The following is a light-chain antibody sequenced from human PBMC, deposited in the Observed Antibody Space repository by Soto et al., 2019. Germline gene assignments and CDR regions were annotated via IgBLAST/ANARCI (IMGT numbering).Light chain of an antibody. CDR2: EVS. CDR1: SGDVGGYNY. CDR3: SSYTGSTSLV. Sequence: QAVVTQPASVSGSPGQSITISCTGTSGDVGGYNYVSWYQKHAGKAHKLIIYEVSNRPSGVSDRFSGSKSGNTASLTISGLQAEDEADYYCSSYTGSTSLVFGAGTKLTVL. V-gene: IGLV2-14*01. J-gene: IGLJ3*02.